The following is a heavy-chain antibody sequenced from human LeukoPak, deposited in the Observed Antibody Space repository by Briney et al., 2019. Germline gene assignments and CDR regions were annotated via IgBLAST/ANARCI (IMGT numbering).Heavy chain of an antibody. V-gene: IGHV4-34*01. CDR1: GGSFSGYH. D-gene: IGHD2-15*01. J-gene: IGHJ6*02. CDR3: ARMQVVVAASWYYYYGMDV. CDR2: INHSGST. Sequence: SETLSLTCAVYGGSFSGYHWSWIRQPPGKGLEWIGEINHSGSTNYNPSLKSRVTISVDTSKNQFSLKLSSVTAADTAVYYCARMQVVVAASWYYYYGMDVWGQGTTVTVSS.